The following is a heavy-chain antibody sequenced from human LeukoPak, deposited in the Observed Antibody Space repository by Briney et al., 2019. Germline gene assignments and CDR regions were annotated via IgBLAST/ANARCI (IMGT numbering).Heavy chain of an antibody. CDR1: GGSFSGYY. CDR2: INHSGST. V-gene: IGHV4-34*01. J-gene: IGHJ6*02. CDR3: ASLPAAGYYGMDV. Sequence: SETLSLTCAVYGGSFSGYYWSWIRQPPGKGLEWIGEINHSGSTNYNPSLKSRVTISVDTSKNQFSLKLSSVTAADTAVYYCASLPAAGYYGMDVWGQGTTVTVSS. D-gene: IGHD2-2*01.